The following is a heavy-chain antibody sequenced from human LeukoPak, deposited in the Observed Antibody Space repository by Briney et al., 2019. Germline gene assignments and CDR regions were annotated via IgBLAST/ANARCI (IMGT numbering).Heavy chain of an antibody. D-gene: IGHD4-17*01. Sequence: ASVKVSCKASGYTFTGYYMHGVRQAPGQGLEWMRWINPNSGGTNYAQKFQGRVTMTRDTSISTAYMEQSRLRSDDTAVYYCARDRYLTTVTTGYYMDVWGKGTTVTVSS. CDR1: GYTFTGYY. CDR3: ARDRYLTTVTTGYYMDV. V-gene: IGHV1-2*02. J-gene: IGHJ6*03. CDR2: INPNSGGT.